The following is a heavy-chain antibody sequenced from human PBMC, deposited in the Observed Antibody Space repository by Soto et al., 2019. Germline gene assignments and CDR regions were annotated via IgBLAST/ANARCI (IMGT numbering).Heavy chain of an antibody. J-gene: IGHJ5*02. D-gene: IGHD2-2*01. Sequence: PETLSLTCGVYGGSLSGDDWSGIRQPPGKGLEWIGEINHSGSTNYNPSLKSRVTISVDTSKNQFSLKLSSVTAADTAVYYCARGGLSVVPAAWKKGYAPWGQGTLVIVSS. CDR1: GGSLSGDD. CDR2: INHSGST. CDR3: ARGGLSVVPAAWKKGYAP. V-gene: IGHV4-34*01.